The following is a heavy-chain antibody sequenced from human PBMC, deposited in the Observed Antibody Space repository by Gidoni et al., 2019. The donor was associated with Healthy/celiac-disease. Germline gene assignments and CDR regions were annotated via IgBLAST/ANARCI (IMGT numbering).Heavy chain of an antibody. CDR1: VFTISIYA. D-gene: IGHD6-19*01. CDR2: ISYDVSNK. Sequence: QVQLVESGGGVVQPGRSLRLSCAASVFTISIYAMHWVLYAPGKWLEWVAVISYDVSNKYYAVSVKGRFTISRDNSKNTLYLQMNSLRAEDTAVYYCASSSSGWYSGFDYWGQGTLVTVSS. CDR3: ASSSSGWYSGFDY. J-gene: IGHJ4*02. V-gene: IGHV3-30*04.